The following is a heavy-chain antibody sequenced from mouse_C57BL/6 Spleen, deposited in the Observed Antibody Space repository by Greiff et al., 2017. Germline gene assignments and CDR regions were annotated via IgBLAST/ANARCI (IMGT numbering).Heavy chain of an antibody. CDR3: AREGYDYDGYFDV. Sequence: EESGPGLVKPSQSLSLTCSVTGYSITSGYYWNWIRQFPGNKLEWMGYISYDGSNNYNPSLKNRISITRDTSKNQFFLKLNSVTTEDTATYYCAREGYDYDGYFDVWGTGTTVTVSS. CDR2: ISYDGSN. D-gene: IGHD2-4*01. CDR1: GYSITSGYY. J-gene: IGHJ1*03. V-gene: IGHV3-6*01.